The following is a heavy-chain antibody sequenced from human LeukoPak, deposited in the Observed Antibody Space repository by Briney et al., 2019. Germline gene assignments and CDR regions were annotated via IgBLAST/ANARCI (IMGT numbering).Heavy chain of an antibody. CDR1: GYSSTTYG. CDR2: ISAYNGDT. D-gene: IGHD4-17*01. J-gene: IGHJ6*03. Sequence: ASVKVSCKSSGYSSTTYGITWVRQAPGQGLEWMGWISAYNGDTNFPQKFQGRITLTIDTSTSTAYMELRSLRSDDTAVYYCARVVTVTTDYYYYMDVWGKGTTVTVSS. CDR3: ARVVTVTTDYYYYMDV. V-gene: IGHV1-18*01.